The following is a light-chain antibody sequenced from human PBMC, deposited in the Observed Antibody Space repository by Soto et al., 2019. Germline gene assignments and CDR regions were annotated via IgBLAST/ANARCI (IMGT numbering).Light chain of an antibody. CDR2: GAS. CDR3: QQFGLSPT. J-gene: IGKJ4*01. Sequence: EIVLTQSPGTLSLSPGERATLSCRASQTISSTFLAWYRQRPGQAPRLLIYGASSRATGIPDRFSGSGSGRDFTLTISRLETEDFSVYYCQQFGLSPTFGGGTKVEIK. V-gene: IGKV3-20*01. CDR1: QTISSTF.